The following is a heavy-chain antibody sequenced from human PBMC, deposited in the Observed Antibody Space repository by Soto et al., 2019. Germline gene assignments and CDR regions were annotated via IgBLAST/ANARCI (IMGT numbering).Heavy chain of an antibody. V-gene: IGHV4-4*02. CDR2: IYHSGSA. Sequence: QVQLQESGPGLVKSSETLFLTCAVSGGSITSNNLWSWIRHPPGQGLEWIGEIYHSGSANYNPSLKSRVIISVDKSKNQFSLKPNSVTAADTAVYYCARGSTTVVTPNWFDPWGQGTLVTVSS. CDR3: ARGSTTVVTPNWFDP. J-gene: IGHJ5*02. CDR1: GGSITSNNL. D-gene: IGHD4-17*01.